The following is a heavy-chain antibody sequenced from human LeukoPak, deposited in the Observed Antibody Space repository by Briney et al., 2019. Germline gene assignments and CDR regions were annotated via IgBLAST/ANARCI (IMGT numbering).Heavy chain of an antibody. V-gene: IGHV4-30-2*01. J-gene: IGHJ5*02. CDR3: ARGGYVWGSYRYHNWFDP. Sequence: SETLSLTCAVSGGSISSGGYSWSWIRQPPGKGLEWIGYIYHSGSTYYNPSLKSRVTISVDRSKNQISLKLSSVTAADTAVYYCARGGYVWGSYRYHNWFDPWGQGTLVTVSS. CDR2: IYHSGST. D-gene: IGHD3-16*02. CDR1: GGSISSGGYS.